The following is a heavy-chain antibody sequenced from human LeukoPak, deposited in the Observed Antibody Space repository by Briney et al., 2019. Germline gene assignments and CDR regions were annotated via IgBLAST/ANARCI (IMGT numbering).Heavy chain of an antibody. CDR1: GNYW. V-gene: IGHV3-74*01. CDR2: INSDGSHT. D-gene: IGHD1-26*01. J-gene: IGHJ4*02. Sequence: GGSLRLSCAASGNYWMHWVRQAPGKGLVWVSRINSDGSHTDYADSVKGRFTISRDNAKNTLYLQMNSLRAEDTAVYYCASHSTFVGGATESIDYWGQGTLVTVSS. CDR3: ASHSTFVGGATESIDY.